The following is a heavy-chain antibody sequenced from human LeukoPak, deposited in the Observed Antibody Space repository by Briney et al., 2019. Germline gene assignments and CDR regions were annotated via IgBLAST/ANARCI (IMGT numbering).Heavy chain of an antibody. J-gene: IGHJ4*02. V-gene: IGHV4-59*08. CDR2: IYYSGST. D-gene: IGHD3-22*01. CDR1: GGSISRYY. Sequence: SETLSLTCTVAGGSISRYYWIWIRQPPGKRLEWIAYIYYSGSTTYNPSLKSRATISVETSKNQFSLKLRSVTAADTSVYYCAHHSAYYDYWGQGTLVSISS. CDR3: AHHSAYYDY.